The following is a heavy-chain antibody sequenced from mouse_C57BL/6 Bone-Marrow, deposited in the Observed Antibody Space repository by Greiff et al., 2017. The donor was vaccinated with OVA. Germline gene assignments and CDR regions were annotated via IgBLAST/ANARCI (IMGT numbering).Heavy chain of an antibody. Sequence: QVQLQQSGAELARPGASVKLSCKASGYTFTSSGISWVKQRTGQGLEWIGEIYPRSGTTSYNEKFKGKATLTADKSSSTAYMELRSLTSEDSAVYFCARRYYGSYAMDYWGQGTSVTVSS. CDR3: ARRYYGSYAMDY. D-gene: IGHD1-1*01. CDR2: IYPRSGTT. CDR1: GYTFTSSG. J-gene: IGHJ4*01. V-gene: IGHV1-81*01.